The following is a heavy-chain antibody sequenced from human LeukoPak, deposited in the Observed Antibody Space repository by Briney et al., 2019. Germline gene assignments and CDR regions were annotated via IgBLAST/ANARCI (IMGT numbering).Heavy chain of an antibody. V-gene: IGHV3-30*04. CDR1: GFTFSSYA. CDR3: ASDQHTS. J-gene: IGHJ5*02. D-gene: IGHD2-21*01. CDR2: ISHDGSNK. Sequence: QAGGSLRLSCAASGFTFSSYAMHWVRQAPGKGLEWVAVISHDGSNKYYADSVKGRFTVSRDNSKNTLYLQMNSLRAEDTAVYYCASDQHTSWGQGTLVTVSS.